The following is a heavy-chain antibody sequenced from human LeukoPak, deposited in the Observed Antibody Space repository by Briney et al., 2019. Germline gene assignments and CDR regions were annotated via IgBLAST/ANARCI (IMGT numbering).Heavy chain of an antibody. D-gene: IGHD3-16*01. CDR1: GFTFISYG. CDR3: ARVTERIMID. CDR2: VSYDATNN. Sequence: GRSLRLSCAASGFTFISYGMHWVRQAPGKGLEWVAVVSYDATNNYYADSVKGRFTISRDNSKDTLYLQMNSLRAEDTAVYYCARVTERIMIDWGQGTLVTVSS. V-gene: IGHV3-30*03. J-gene: IGHJ4*02.